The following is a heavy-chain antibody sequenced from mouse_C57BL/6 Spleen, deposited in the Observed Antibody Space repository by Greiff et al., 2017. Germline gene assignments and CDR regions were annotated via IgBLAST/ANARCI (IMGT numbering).Heavy chain of an antibody. J-gene: IGHJ4*01. CDR3: AIGGDSSGYPYAMDY. CDR2: IDPSDSYT. CDR1: GYTFTSYW. Sequence: QVQLQQPGAELVRPGTSVKLSCKASGYTFTSYWMHWVKQRPGQGLEWIGVIDPSDSYTNYNQKFKGKATLTVDTSSSTAYMQLSSLTSEDSAVYYCAIGGDSSGYPYAMDYWGQGTSVTVSS. V-gene: IGHV1-59*01. D-gene: IGHD3-2*02.